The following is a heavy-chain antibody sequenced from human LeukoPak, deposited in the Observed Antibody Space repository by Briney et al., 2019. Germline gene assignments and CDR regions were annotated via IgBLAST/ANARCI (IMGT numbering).Heavy chain of an antibody. CDR2: INHSGST. CDR3: ARALGYSSSPMDV. Sequence: PSETLSLTCAVYGGSFSGYYWSWIRQPPGKWLEWIGEINHSGSTNYNPSLKSRVTISVDTSKNQFSLKLSSVTAADTAVYYCARALGYSSSPMDVWGKGTTVTVSS. V-gene: IGHV4-34*01. D-gene: IGHD6-13*01. J-gene: IGHJ6*04. CDR1: GGSFSGYY.